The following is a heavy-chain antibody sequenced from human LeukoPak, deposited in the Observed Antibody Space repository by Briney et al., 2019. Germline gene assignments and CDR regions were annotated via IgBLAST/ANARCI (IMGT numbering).Heavy chain of an antibody. CDR2: IYYSGST. Sequence: SETLSLTCTVSGGSISSYYWSWIRQPPGKGLEWIGYIYYSGSTNYNPSLKSRVTISVDTSKNQFSLKLSSVTAADTAVYYCARRELEQGSGYYSHNWFDPWGQGTLVTVSS. D-gene: IGHD3-22*01. CDR3: ARRELEQGSGYYSHNWFDP. V-gene: IGHV4-59*08. J-gene: IGHJ5*02. CDR1: GGSISSYY.